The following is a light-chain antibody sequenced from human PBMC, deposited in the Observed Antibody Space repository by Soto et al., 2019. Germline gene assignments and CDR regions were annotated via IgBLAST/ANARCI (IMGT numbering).Light chain of an antibody. CDR1: QSVSTNQ. Sequence: DIVLAQSPGTLSLSPGETATLSCRASQSVSTNQLAWYQYKRGQAPSLVFHSATTRANAFPSRFSASGSWTDFTLTISRLQLEDFDLYSCQVSGILPWALGQGTKVDIK. J-gene: IGKJ1*01. V-gene: IGKV3-20*01. CDR3: QVSGILPWA. CDR2: SAT.